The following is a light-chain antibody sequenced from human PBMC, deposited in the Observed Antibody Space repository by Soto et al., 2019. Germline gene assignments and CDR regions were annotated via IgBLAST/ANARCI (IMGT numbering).Light chain of an antibody. CDR3: LQYDGFSRT. V-gene: IGKV1-5*03. CDR1: QNIGRY. Sequence: DVQMTQSPSTLSASVGDRVTITCRASQNIGRYLAWYQQKAGEAPKFLIYAASSLADGVPARFSGGGSETDFTLTISGLQPDYFATGYCLQYDGFSRTFGPGTRVELK. J-gene: IGKJ1*01. CDR2: AAS.